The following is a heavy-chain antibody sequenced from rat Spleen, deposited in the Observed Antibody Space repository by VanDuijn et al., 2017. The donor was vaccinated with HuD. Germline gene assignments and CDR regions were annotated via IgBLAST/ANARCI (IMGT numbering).Heavy chain of an antibody. CDR1: GFNFNDYW. J-gene: IGHJ4*01. D-gene: IGHD4-3*01. Sequence: EVKLVESGGGLVQPGRSLKLSCAASGFNFNDYWMGWVRQAPGKGLEWIGEINKNSSTINYTPSLKDKFTISRDNAQNTLSLQMDSLRSEDTATYYCARHNSGYGVMDAWGQGASVTVSS. CDR3: ARHNSGYGVMDA. V-gene: IGHV4-2*01. CDR2: INKNSSTI.